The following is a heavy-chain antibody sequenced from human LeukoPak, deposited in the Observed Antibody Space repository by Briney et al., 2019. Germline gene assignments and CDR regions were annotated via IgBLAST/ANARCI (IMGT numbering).Heavy chain of an antibody. Sequence: ASVKVSCKASGYTFTGYNIDWVRQAPGQGLEWVGWINPNSGGTNYAQKFQGRVTMTRDTSISTAYMELSSLRSDDTAVYYCARRGSHCSGSSCYGTFDYWGQGTLGTVSS. CDR3: ARRGSHCSGSSCYGTFDY. J-gene: IGHJ4*02. D-gene: IGHD2-15*01. V-gene: IGHV1-2*02. CDR1: GYTFTGYN. CDR2: INPNSGGT.